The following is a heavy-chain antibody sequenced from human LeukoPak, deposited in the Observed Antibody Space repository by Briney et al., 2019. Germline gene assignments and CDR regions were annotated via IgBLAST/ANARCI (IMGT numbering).Heavy chain of an antibody. CDR2: INHSGST. CDR1: GGSFSGYY. CDR3: ARGPARLLTGGDYYYYGMDV. V-gene: IGHV4-34*01. D-gene: IGHD3-16*01. Sequence: SETLSLTCAVYGGSFSGYYWSWLRQPPGKGLEWIGEINHSGSTNYNPSLKSRVTISVDTSKNQFSLKLSSVTAADTAVYYCARGPARLLTGGDYYYYGMDVWGQGTTVTVSS. J-gene: IGHJ6*02.